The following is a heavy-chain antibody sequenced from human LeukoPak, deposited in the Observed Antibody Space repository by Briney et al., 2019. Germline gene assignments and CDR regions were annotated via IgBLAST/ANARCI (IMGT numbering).Heavy chain of an antibody. CDR1: GYTFTSYY. CDR2: INPIGGTT. J-gene: IGHJ4*02. D-gene: IGHD4-11*01. V-gene: IGHV1-46*01. Sequence: GASVKVSCKASGYTFTSYYTHWVRQAPGQGLEWMGIINPIGGTTDYAQKFQGRVTLTRDTSTSTVYMELSSLRSDDTAVYYCARQQGLQNLNFDYWGQGTLVTVSS. CDR3: ARQQGLQNLNFDY.